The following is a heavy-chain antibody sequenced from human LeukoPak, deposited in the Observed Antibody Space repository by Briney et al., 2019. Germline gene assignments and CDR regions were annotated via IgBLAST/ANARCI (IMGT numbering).Heavy chain of an antibody. D-gene: IGHD3-22*01. CDR2: INPNSGGT. CDR1: GYTFTGYD. J-gene: IGHJ4*02. Sequence: ASVKVSCKASGYTFTGYDVHWVRQAPGQGLEWMGRINPNSGGTNYAQKFQGRVTMTRDTSISTAYMELSRLRSDDTAVYYCATKASYDSSGYYYVSLDYWGQGTLVTVSS. CDR3: ATKASYDSSGYYYVSLDY. V-gene: IGHV1-2*06.